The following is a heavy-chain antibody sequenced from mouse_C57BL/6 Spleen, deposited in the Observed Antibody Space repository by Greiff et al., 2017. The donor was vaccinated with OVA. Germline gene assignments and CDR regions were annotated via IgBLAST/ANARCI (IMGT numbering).Heavy chain of an antibody. CDR1: GFNFTDDY. Sequence: VQLQQSGAELVRPGASVKLSCTASGFNFTDDYMHWVKQRPEQGLEWIGRIDPENGDTEYASQFQGKATITADTSSNTAYLQLSSLTSEDTAVYCFTTRLGCAYWGQGTLVTVSA. CDR2: IDPENGDT. J-gene: IGHJ3*01. CDR3: TTRLGCAY. V-gene: IGHV14-4*01.